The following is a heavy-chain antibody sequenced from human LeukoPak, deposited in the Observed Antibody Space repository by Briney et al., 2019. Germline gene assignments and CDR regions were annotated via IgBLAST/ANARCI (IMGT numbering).Heavy chain of an antibody. D-gene: IGHD4-17*01. CDR3: AREFIPSRDYGTFSDAFDI. Sequence: SQTLSLTCAISGDSVSSNSAAWNWIRQSPSRGLEWLGRTYYRSKWYNDYAVSVKSRITINPDTSKNQFSLQLNSVTPEDTAVYYCAREFIPSRDYGTFSDAFDIWGQGTMVTVSS. CDR1: GDSVSSNSAA. CDR2: TYYRSKWYN. V-gene: IGHV6-1*01. J-gene: IGHJ3*02.